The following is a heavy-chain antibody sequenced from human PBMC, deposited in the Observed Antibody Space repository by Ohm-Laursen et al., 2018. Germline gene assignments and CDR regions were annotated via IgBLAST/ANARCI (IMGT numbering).Heavy chain of an antibody. CDR3: AKGTTDVDY. Sequence: SLRLSCAASGFTFSSYDMHWVRQAPGKGLEWVSGISWNSGTREYADSVKGRFTISRDNAKKSLYLQMNSLRAEDTAVYYCAKGTTDVDYWGQGTLVTVSS. CDR2: ISWNSGTR. V-gene: IGHV3-9*01. J-gene: IGHJ4*02. CDR1: GFTFSSYD. D-gene: IGHD1-1*01.